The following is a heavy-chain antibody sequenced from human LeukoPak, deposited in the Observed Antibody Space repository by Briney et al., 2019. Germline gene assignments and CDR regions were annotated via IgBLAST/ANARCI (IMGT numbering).Heavy chain of an antibody. V-gene: IGHV4-4*07. CDR2: VYTNGGT. D-gene: IGHD2-15*01. CDR3: AREKPVPGSGDIVVVIPAT. J-gene: IGHJ5*02. CDR1: GVSISSNF. Sequence: TSETLSLTCTVSGVSISSNFWTWLWQPAGKGLEWIVRVYTNGGTNYNPPLKSRVIMSLDTSKKQFALKLSSVTAADTAVYYCAREKPVPGSGDIVVVIPATWGQGTLVTVSS.